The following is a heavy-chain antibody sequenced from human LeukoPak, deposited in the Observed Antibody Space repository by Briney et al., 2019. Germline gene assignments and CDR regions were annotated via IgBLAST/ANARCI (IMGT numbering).Heavy chain of an antibody. D-gene: IGHD3-9*01. J-gene: IGHJ4*02. V-gene: IGHV1-8*01. CDR1: GYTFTSYD. CDR2: MNPNNGNT. Sequence: ASVKVSCKASGYTFTSYDINWVRQATGQGLEWMGWMNPNNGNTGYAQKFQGRVTMTRNTSISTAYMELSSLRSEDTAVYYCARGRYYDIASDYWGQGTLVTVSS. CDR3: ARGRYYDIASDY.